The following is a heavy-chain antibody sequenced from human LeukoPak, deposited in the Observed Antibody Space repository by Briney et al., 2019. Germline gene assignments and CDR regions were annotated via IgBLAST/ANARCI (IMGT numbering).Heavy chain of an antibody. Sequence: GGSLRLSCAASGFTFSSYAMSWVRQAPGKGLEWVSAISGSGGSTYYADSVKGRFAISRDNSKNTLYLQMNSLRAEVTAVYYCAKRWLDYFDYWGQGTLVTVSS. CDR2: ISGSGGST. D-gene: IGHD6-19*01. V-gene: IGHV3-23*01. CDR3: AKRWLDYFDY. CDR1: GFTFSSYA. J-gene: IGHJ4*02.